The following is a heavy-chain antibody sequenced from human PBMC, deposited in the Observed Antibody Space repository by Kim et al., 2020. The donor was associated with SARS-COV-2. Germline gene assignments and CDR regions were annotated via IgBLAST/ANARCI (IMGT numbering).Heavy chain of an antibody. V-gene: IGHV1-69*13. CDR2: IMPIFGTS. CDR3: ANPIGNVDV. D-gene: IGHD2-8*01. J-gene: IGHJ6*02. CDR1: GDTYSNYA. Sequence: SVKVSCKASGDTYSNYAITWVRQAPGQGLEWMGDIMPIFGTSNYAQKFQDRIVFTADGSTNTAYMELSSLRYEDTAVYYCANPIGNVDVWGQGTAITVSS.